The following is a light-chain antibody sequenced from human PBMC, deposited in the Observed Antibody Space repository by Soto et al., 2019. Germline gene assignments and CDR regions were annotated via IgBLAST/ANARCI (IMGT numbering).Light chain of an antibody. V-gene: IGKV3-15*01. CDR3: QQYNNWPPAT. CDR2: GAS. CDR1: QSVSSN. J-gene: IGKJ4*01. Sequence: EIVMTQSPATLPVSPGERATLSCRASQSVSSNLAWYQQKPGQAPRLLIYGASTRATGIPARFSGSGSGTEFTLTISSLQSEDFAVYYCQQYNNWPPATFGGGTKVDIK.